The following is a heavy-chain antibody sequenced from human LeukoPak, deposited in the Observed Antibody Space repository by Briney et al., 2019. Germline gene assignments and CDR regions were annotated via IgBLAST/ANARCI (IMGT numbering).Heavy chain of an antibody. Sequence: GASVKVSCKASGYTFTTYDISWVRQAPGQGLEWMGWISAYRSKTYYAQKFQGRVTMTTDTSTSTAYMELRSLRSDDTAVYYCARETYYHFQARLGDYYGMDAWGQGTTVTVSS. J-gene: IGHJ6*02. CDR1: GYTFTTYD. CDR2: ISAYRSKT. V-gene: IGHV1-18*01. CDR3: ARETYYHFQARLGDYYGMDA. D-gene: IGHD3-3*01.